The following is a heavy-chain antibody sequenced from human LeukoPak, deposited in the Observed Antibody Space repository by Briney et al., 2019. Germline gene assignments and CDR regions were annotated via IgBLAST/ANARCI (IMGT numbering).Heavy chain of an antibody. Sequence: ASVKVSCKASGYTFTSYGISWVRQAPGQGLEWMGWISAYNGNTNYAQKLQGRVTMTTDTSTSTAYMELRSLRSDDTAVYYCARVSSSVRLYYYGMDVWGQGTTVTVPS. D-gene: IGHD6-19*01. CDR1: GYTFTSYG. J-gene: IGHJ6*02. CDR2: ISAYNGNT. V-gene: IGHV1-18*01. CDR3: ARVSSSVRLYYYGMDV.